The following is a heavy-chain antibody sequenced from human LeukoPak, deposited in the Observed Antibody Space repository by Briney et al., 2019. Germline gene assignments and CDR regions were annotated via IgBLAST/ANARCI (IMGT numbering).Heavy chain of an antibody. CDR1: GYTFTSYD. CDR3: ATERLSGSYWL. Sequence: ASVKVSCKASGYTFTSYDINWVRQATGQGLEWMGWMNPNSGNTGYAQKFQGRVTITEDTSTDTAYMELSSLRSEDTAVYYCATERLSGSYWLWGQGTLVTVSS. D-gene: IGHD1-26*01. V-gene: IGHV1-8*03. CDR2: MNPNSGNT. J-gene: IGHJ4*02.